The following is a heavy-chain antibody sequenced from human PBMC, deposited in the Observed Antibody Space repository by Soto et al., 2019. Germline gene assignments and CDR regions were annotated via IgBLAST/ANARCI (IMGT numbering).Heavy chain of an antibody. J-gene: IGHJ2*01. V-gene: IGHV1-69*06. CDR3: ARDQLPGIPFDL. CDR2: IIPIFGTA. Sequence: QVQLVQSGAEVKKPGSSVKVSCKASGGTLSSYAISWVRQAPGQGLEWMGGIIPIFGTANYAQQFQGRVTITAYKTTSTAYMEMSSLRSEDTAVYYCARDQLPGIPFDLCGSGTLVTVAS. D-gene: IGHD2-2*01. CDR1: GGTLSSYA.